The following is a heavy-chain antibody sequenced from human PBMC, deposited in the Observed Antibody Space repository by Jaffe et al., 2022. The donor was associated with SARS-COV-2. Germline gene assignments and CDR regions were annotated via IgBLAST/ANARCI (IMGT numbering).Heavy chain of an antibody. V-gene: IGHV4-59*01. D-gene: IGHD1-20*01. Sequence: QVQLQESGPGLVKPSETLSLTCTVSGGSISSYYWSWIRQPPGKGLEWIGYIYYSGSTNYNPSLKSRVTISVDTSKNQFSLKLSSVTAADTAVYYCARDGGITGPVDYWGQGTLVTVSS. CDR3: ARDGGITGPVDY. J-gene: IGHJ4*02. CDR1: GGSISSYY. CDR2: IYYSGST.